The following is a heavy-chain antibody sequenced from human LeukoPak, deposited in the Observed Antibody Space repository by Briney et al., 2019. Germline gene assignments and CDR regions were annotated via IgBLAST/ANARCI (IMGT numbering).Heavy chain of an antibody. Sequence: SETLSLTCTVSGGSISSYYWSRIRQPPGKGLEWIGYIYYSGSTNYNPSLKSRVTISVDTSKNQFSLKLSSVTAADTAVYYCARDGDGSGWSDYWGQGTLVTVSS. CDR1: GGSISSYY. D-gene: IGHD6-19*01. V-gene: IGHV4-59*01. J-gene: IGHJ4*02. CDR3: ARDGDGSGWSDY. CDR2: IYYSGST.